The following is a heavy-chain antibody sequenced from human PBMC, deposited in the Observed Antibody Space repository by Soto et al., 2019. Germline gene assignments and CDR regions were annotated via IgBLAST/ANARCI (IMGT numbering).Heavy chain of an antibody. CDR3: AGDLIAARPSWFDP. CDR2: ISSSSSYI. J-gene: IGHJ5*02. D-gene: IGHD6-6*01. V-gene: IGHV3-21*01. Sequence: GGSLRLSCAASGFTFSSYSMNWVRQAPGKGLEWVSSISSSSSYIYYADSVKGRFTISRDNAKNSLYLQMNSLRAEDTAVYYCAGDLIAARPSWFDPWGQGTLVTVSS. CDR1: GFTFSSYS.